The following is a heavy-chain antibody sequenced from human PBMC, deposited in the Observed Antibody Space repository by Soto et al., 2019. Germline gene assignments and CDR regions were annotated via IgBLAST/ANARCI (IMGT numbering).Heavy chain of an antibody. CDR2: LYSGST. CDR3: ARRGSGHTFDY. J-gene: IGHJ4*02. V-gene: IGHV4-39*02. CDR1: GASITRGGFH. D-gene: IGHD3-10*01. Sequence: QLQLQESGPGLVKPSETLSLTCAVTGASITRGGFHWGWIRQSPGQGLEWIGSLYSGSTDYNPSLKSRVTISADTSKNDFSLRLTSFTSADTAVYYCARRGSGHTFDYWGQGTLVTVSS.